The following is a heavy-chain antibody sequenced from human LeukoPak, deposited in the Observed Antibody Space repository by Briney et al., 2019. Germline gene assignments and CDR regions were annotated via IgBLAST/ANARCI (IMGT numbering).Heavy chain of an antibody. D-gene: IGHD3-16*01. CDR3: VGEGGGYYFDY. V-gene: IGHV3-48*01. CDR2: ISSSSSTI. Sequence: GGSLRLSCAASGFTFSSYSMNWVRQAPGKGLEWVSYISSSSSTIYYADSVKGRVTISRDNAKNSLYLQMNSLRAEDTAVYYCVGEGGGYYFDYWGQGTLVTVSS. CDR1: GFTFSSYS. J-gene: IGHJ4*02.